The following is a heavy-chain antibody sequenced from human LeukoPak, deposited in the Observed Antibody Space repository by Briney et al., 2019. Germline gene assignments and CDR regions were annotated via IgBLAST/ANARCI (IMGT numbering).Heavy chain of an antibody. D-gene: IGHD5/OR15-5a*01. V-gene: IGHV3-30*04. CDR2: IGSDGSKK. CDR3: ARQMTSTRLFDS. J-gene: IGHJ4*02. CDR1: GFMFSDRA. Sequence: PGRSLRLSCVASGFMFSDRAFHWVRQSPDKGLEWVALIGSDGSKKYYADSVQGRFTVSRENSKNTLFLQMNTLRADDTAVYFCARQMTSTRLFDSWGQGTLVTVSS.